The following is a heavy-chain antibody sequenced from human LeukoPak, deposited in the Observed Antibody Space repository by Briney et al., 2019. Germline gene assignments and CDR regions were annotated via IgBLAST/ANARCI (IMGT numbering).Heavy chain of an antibody. CDR2: ISAYNGNT. CDR3: ARAAAGTLTTDY. D-gene: IGHD6-13*01. CDR1: RYTLTSYG. J-gene: IGHJ4*02. Sequence: AAVKVSCKASRYTLTSYGISWVRQAPGQGLEWMGWISAYNGNTNYAQKLQGRVTMTTDTSTSTAYKELRSLRSDDTAVYYCARAAAGTLTTDYWGQGTRVTVSS. V-gene: IGHV1-18*01.